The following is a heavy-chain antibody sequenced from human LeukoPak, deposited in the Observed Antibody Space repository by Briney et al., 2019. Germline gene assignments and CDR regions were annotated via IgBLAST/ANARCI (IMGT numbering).Heavy chain of an antibody. CDR1: GYTLTELS. V-gene: IGHV1-24*01. J-gene: IGHJ3*02. CDR2: FDPEDGET. CDR3: ARDAGEDQLLDAFDI. Sequence: ASVKVSCKVSGYTLTELSMHWVRQAPGKGLEWMGGFDPEDGETIYAQKFQGRVTMTEDTSTDTAYMELSSLRSEDTAVYYCARDAGEDQLLDAFDIWGQGTMVTVSS. D-gene: IGHD2-2*01.